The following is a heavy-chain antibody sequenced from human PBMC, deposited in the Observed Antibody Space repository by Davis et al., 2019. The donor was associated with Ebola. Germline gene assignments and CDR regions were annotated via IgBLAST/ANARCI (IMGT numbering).Heavy chain of an antibody. CDR3: AGGRDGWDAFDI. V-gene: IGHV3-21*01. D-gene: IGHD5-24*01. Sequence: GESLKISCEVSTFTFSSFSMDWVRQAPGKGLEWVSSISISSTFIYYADSVRGRFTVSRDNAKNSLSLQMDSLRADDTAVYYCAGGRDGWDAFDIWGQGTMVTVSS. J-gene: IGHJ3*02. CDR1: TFTFSSFS. CDR2: ISISSTFI.